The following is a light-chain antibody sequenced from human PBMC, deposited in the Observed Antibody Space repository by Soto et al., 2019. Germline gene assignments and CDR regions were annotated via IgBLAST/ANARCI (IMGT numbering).Light chain of an antibody. Sequence: EIVFTQSPATLSLSPGERASLSCRASQSVNRKYLSWYQQTPGHAPRLLMFGASSRPTGIPDRFSGSWSGTALTLTIRRLEPEAFVVYYCQQYCDSAVSFGGGTE. V-gene: IGKV3-20*01. CDR2: GAS. CDR1: QSVNRKY. J-gene: IGKJ4*02. CDR3: QQYCDSAVS.